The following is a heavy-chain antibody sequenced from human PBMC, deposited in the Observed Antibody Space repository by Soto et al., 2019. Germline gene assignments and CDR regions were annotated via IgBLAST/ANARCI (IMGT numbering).Heavy chain of an antibody. CDR3: AKDRTGGYCSGTSCYVHYFDY. CDR1: GFTFSTYA. D-gene: IGHD2-2*01. Sequence: LRLSCAASGFTFSTYAMSWVRQAPGKGLEWVSAVSGSGVRTYYADSVKGRFTISRDNSKNTLYLQMNSLRAEDTAVYYCAKDRTGGYCSGTSCYVHYFDYWGQGTLVTVSS. J-gene: IGHJ4*02. CDR2: VSGSGVRT. V-gene: IGHV3-23*01.